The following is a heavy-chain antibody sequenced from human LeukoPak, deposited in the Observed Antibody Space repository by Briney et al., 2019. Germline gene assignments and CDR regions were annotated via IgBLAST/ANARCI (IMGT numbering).Heavy chain of an antibody. Sequence: GRSLRLSCEASGFTFIGYGMHWVRQAPGKGLEWVAGISYDGSNQYYADSVKGRFTISRDNSKHTLYLQMNSLRPEDTAVYYCAKDGSMTIFGVVTTSSGMDVWGQGTTVTVSS. CDR3: AKDGSMTIFGVVTTSSGMDV. CDR2: ISYDGSNQ. D-gene: IGHD3-3*01. J-gene: IGHJ6*02. CDR1: GFTFIGYG. V-gene: IGHV3-30*18.